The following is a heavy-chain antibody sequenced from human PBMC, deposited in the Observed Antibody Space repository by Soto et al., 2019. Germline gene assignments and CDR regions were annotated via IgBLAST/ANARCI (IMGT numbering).Heavy chain of an antibody. CDR3: ARSSRIQLVRYYYGMDV. V-gene: IGHV5-51*01. CDR2: IYPGDSDT. D-gene: IGHD6-6*01. J-gene: IGHJ6*02. CDR1: GYSFTSYW. Sequence: PGESLKISCKGSGYSFTSYWIGWVRQMPGKGLEWMGIIYPGDSDTRYSPSFQGQVTISADKSISTAYLQWSSLKASDTAMYYCARSSRIQLVRYYYGMDVWGQGTTVTVSS.